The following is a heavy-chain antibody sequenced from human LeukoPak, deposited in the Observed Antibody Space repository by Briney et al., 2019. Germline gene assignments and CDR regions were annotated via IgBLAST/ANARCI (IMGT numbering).Heavy chain of an antibody. J-gene: IGHJ4*02. CDR1: GGSFSGYY. D-gene: IGHD1-14*01. CDR2: INHSGST. Sequence: SETLSLTCAVYGGSFSGYYWSWIRQPPGKGLEWIGEINHSGSTNYNPSLKSRVTISVDTSKNQFSLKLSPVTAADTAVYYCARGPRSVYHDWGQGTLVTVSS. V-gene: IGHV4-34*01. CDR3: ARGPRSVYHD.